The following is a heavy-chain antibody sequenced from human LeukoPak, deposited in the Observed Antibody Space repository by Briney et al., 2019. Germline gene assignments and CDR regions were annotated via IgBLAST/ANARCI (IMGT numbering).Heavy chain of an antibody. D-gene: IGHD3-10*01. CDR1: GGSISSSSYY. CDR3: ARDPYGSGSYAPSYYYYGMDV. CDR2: INHSGST. Sequence: SETLSLTCTVSGGSISSSSYYWGWIRQPPGKGLEWIGEINHSGSTNYNPSLKSRVTISVDTSKNQFSLKLSSVTAADTAVYYCARDPYGSGSYAPSYYYYGMDVWGQGTTVTVSS. V-gene: IGHV4-39*07. J-gene: IGHJ6*02.